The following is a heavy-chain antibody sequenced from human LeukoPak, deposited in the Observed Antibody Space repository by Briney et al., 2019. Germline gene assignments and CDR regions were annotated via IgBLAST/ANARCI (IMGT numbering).Heavy chain of an antibody. CDR1: GYTFTNYG. V-gene: IGHV1-8*02. D-gene: IGHD3-22*01. CDR3: ARISNGDAFDI. J-gene: IGHJ3*02. CDR2: MNPNSGNT. Sequence: ASVKVSCKASGYTFTNYGISWVRQAPGQGLEWMGWMNPNSGNTGYAQKFQGRVTMTRNTSISTAYMELSSLRSEDTAVYYCARISNGDAFDIWGQGTMVTVSS.